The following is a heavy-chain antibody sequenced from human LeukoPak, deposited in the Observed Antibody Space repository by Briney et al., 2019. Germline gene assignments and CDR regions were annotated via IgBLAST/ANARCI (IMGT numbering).Heavy chain of an antibody. CDR3: ARAHLSHDAFDI. V-gene: IGHV4-31*03. Sequence: SQTLSLTCTVSRGAISIGGYYCRSSSQHRRNGLEWIGYIYYSGSTSYNPSLKSRVTISVDTSKNQFSLKLSSVTAADTAVYYCARAHLSHDAFDIWGQGTMVTVSS. CDR2: IYYSGST. D-gene: IGHD2/OR15-2a*01. J-gene: IGHJ3*02. CDR1: RGAISIGGYY.